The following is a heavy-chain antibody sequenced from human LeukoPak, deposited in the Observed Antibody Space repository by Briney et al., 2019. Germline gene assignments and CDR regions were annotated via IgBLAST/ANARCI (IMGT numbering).Heavy chain of an antibody. D-gene: IGHD1-26*01. CDR3: AREASLGGNQYPY. CDR1: GFSFRSYA. Sequence: GGSLRLSCAASGFSFRSYAMSWVRQAPGKRLEWVSSISSSGGRTFYADSVKGRATISRDNSKNVLYLQVNSLRAEDTAVYYCAREASLGGNQYPYWGQGTLVTVSS. J-gene: IGHJ4*02. V-gene: IGHV3-23*01. CDR2: ISSSGGRT.